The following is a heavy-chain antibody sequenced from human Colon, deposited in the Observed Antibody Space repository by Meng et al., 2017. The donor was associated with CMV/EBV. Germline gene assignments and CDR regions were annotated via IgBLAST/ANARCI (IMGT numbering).Heavy chain of an antibody. CDR2: ISPYNGKT. CDR3: ARVVVVPLDYYTMDV. D-gene: IGHD3-10*02. V-gene: IGHV1-18*01. Sequence: ASVKVSCKASGYTFSRNDITWVRQAPGQGPEWIGLISPYNGKTNYAQRFQGRVTMTTDTSASTVYMELRSLTSDDTAVYYCARVVVVPLDYYTMDVWGQGTTVTVSS. CDR1: GYTFSRND. J-gene: IGHJ6*02.